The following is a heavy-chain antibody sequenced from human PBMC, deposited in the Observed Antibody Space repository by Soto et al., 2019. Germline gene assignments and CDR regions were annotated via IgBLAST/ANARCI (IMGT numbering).Heavy chain of an antibody. D-gene: IGHD3-3*01. CDR1: GGSISYY. J-gene: IGHJ4*02. Sequence: SETLSLTCTVSGGSISYYWSWIRQPAGKGLEWIGRIYTSGSTNYNPSLKSRVTMSIDTSKNQFSLKLTSVTAADTAVYFCARGIVDFWSGRHYFDYWGQGTLVTVSS. CDR3: ARGIVDFWSGRHYFDY. V-gene: IGHV4-4*07. CDR2: IYTSGST.